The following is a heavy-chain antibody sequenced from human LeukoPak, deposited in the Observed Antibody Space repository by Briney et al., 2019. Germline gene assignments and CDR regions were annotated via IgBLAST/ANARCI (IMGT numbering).Heavy chain of an antibody. J-gene: IGHJ4*02. CDR1: GGSISSYY. Sequence: SETLSLTCTVSGGSISSYYWSWIRQPPGKGLEWIGYIYYSGSTNYNPSLKSRVTISVDTSKNQFSLKLSSVTAADTAVYYCAAYDSSGYWYYFDYWGQGTLVTVSS. V-gene: IGHV4-59*01. CDR3: AAYDSSGYWYYFDY. D-gene: IGHD3-22*01. CDR2: IYYSGST.